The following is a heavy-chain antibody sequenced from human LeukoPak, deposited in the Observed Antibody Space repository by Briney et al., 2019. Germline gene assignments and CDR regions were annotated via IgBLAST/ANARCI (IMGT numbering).Heavy chain of an antibody. Sequence: PSETLSLTCTVSGGSISSGSYYWSWIRQTAGKGLEWIGRIYTSGSTNYNPSLKSRVTISVDTSKNQFSLKLSSVTAADTAVYYCAREGRYYDFWSGLADDAFDIWGQGTMVTVSS. V-gene: IGHV4-61*02. CDR2: IYTSGST. J-gene: IGHJ3*02. D-gene: IGHD3-3*01. CDR1: GGSISSGSYY. CDR3: AREGRYYDFWSGLADDAFDI.